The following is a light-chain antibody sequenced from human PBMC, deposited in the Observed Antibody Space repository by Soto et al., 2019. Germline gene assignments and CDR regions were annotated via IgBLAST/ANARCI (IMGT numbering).Light chain of an antibody. Sequence: QSALTQPPSASGSPGQSVTISCTGTSSDVGAYKYVSWYQQHPGKAPKLMIYEVTKRPSGVPGRFSGSKSGNTASLTVSGXQXXXXXXXXCSSYAGNNNFVVFGGGTKLTVL. CDR1: SSDVGAYKY. CDR2: EVT. J-gene: IGLJ2*01. CDR3: SSYAGNNNFVV. V-gene: IGLV2-8*01.